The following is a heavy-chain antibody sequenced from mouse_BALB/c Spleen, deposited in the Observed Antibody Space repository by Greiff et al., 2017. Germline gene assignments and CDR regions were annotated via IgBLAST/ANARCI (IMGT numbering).Heavy chain of an antibody. CDR1: GFTFSSYA. CDR3: ARGGYHDAMDY. D-gene: IGHD2-2*01. CDR2: ISSGGST. V-gene: IGHV5-6-5*01. Sequence: EVQRVESGGGLVKPGGSLKLSCAASGFTFSSYAMSWVRQTPEKRLEWVASISSGGSTYYPDSVKGRFTISRDNARNILYLQMSSLRSEDTAMYYCARGGYHDAMDYWGQGTSVTVSS. J-gene: IGHJ4*01.